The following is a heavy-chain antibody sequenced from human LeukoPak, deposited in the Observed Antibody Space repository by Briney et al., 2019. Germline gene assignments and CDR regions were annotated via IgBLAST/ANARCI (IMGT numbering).Heavy chain of an antibody. Sequence: ASVKVSCKASGYTFTGYYMHWVRQAPGQRLEWMGRINPNSGGTNYAQKFQGRVTMTRDTSISTAYMELSRLRSDDTAVYYCARVSRSYSSGWYSGDYWGQGTLVTVSS. D-gene: IGHD6-19*01. CDR1: GYTFTGYY. CDR2: INPNSGGT. CDR3: ARVSRSYSSGWYSGDY. J-gene: IGHJ4*02. V-gene: IGHV1-2*06.